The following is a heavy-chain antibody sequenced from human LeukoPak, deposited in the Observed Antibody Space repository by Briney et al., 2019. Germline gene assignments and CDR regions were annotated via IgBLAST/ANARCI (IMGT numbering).Heavy chain of an antibody. Sequence: GGSLRLSCAASGFTFSTYDMHWVRQATGKGLEWLSSIGNAGDTYYAGSVKGRFTVSRDNAKNSLYLQMNSLRVGDTAVYYCARAEGSGYYDLWYNYWGQGTLVTVSS. CDR1: GFTFSTYD. J-gene: IGHJ4*02. CDR2: IGNAGDT. V-gene: IGHV3-13*01. CDR3: ARAEGSGYYDLWYNY. D-gene: IGHD3-22*01.